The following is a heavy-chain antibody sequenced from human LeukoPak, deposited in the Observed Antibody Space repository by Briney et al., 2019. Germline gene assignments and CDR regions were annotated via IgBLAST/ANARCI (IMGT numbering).Heavy chain of an antibody. Sequence: GASVKVSCKASGYTFTGYYMHWVRQAPGQGLEWMGWINPNSGGTNYAQKFQGRVTMTRDTSISTAYMELSRLRSDDTAVYYCARAHVLRRGYYDSSGFVTSDYWGQGTLVTVSS. CDR1: GYTFTGYY. CDR3: ARAHVLRRGYYDSSGFVTSDY. CDR2: INPNSGGT. D-gene: IGHD3-22*01. V-gene: IGHV1-2*02. J-gene: IGHJ4*02.